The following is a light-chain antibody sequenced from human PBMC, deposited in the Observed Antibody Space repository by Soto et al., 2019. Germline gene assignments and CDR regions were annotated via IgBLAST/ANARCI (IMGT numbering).Light chain of an antibody. CDR1: QSISSF. CDR2: AAS. Sequence: DIHMTQSPSSLSASVGDRVTISCRPSQSISSFLNWYQQKPGKAPHLLIYAASTLRYGVPSRFRGSESGPEFTLTISSLQPEDFATYFCQQSYTTPWTFGQGTKVEIK. V-gene: IGKV1-39*01. J-gene: IGKJ1*01. CDR3: QQSYTTPWT.